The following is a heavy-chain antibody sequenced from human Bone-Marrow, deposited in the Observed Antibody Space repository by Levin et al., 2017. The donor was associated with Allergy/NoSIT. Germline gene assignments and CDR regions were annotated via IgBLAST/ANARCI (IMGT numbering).Heavy chain of an antibody. J-gene: IGHJ4*02. D-gene: IGHD3-3*01. CDR2: ISGSGGSA. CDR3: AKVNYDFWSGLHY. V-gene: IGHV3-23*01. CDR1: GFTFSSYA. Sequence: GGSLRLSCAASGFTFSSYAMNWVRQAPGKGLEWVSAISGSGGSAYYADSVRGRFTVSRDNSKNTLYLQVNSLRAEDTAVYYCAKVNYDFWSGLHYWGQGTLVTVSS.